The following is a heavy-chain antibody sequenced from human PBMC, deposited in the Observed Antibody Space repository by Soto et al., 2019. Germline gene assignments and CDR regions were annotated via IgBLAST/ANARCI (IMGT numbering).Heavy chain of an antibody. V-gene: IGHV3-11*01. CDR1: GFTFSDYY. J-gene: IGHJ4*02. Sequence: PVGSLRLSCAASGFTFSDYYMSWIRQAPGKGLEWVSYISSSGSTIYYADSVKGRFTISRDNAKNSLYLQMNSLRAEDTAVYYCARGPSPYYDSSGYYPDLDYWGQGTLVTVSS. CDR3: ARGPSPYYDSSGYYPDLDY. D-gene: IGHD3-22*01. CDR2: ISSSGSTI.